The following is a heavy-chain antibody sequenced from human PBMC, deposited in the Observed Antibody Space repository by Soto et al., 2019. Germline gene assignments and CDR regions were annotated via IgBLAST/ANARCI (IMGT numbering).Heavy chain of an antibody. Sequence: SETLSLTCTVSGGSISSSSYYWGWIRQPPGKGLEWIGSIYYSGSTYYNPSLKSRVTISVDTSKNQFSLKLSSVTAADTAVYYCARNRWEIAVVTDFDYWGQGTLVTVSS. V-gene: IGHV4-39*01. CDR3: ARNRWEIAVVTDFDY. J-gene: IGHJ4*02. CDR1: GGSISSSSYY. D-gene: IGHD3-22*01. CDR2: IYYSGST.